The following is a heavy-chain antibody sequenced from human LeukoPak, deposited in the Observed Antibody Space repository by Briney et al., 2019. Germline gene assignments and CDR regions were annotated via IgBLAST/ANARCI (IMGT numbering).Heavy chain of an antibody. D-gene: IGHD4-17*01. CDR1: GGSISSYY. CDR2: IYSSGST. CDR3: ARVFSYGDHNDY. Sequence: SDTLSLTCTVSGGSISSYYWSWLRQPAGKGLEWIGRIYSSGSTNYNPSLKRRVTMSVDTSKNQFSLKVSSVTAADTAVYYCARVFSYGDHNDYWGQGTLVTVSS. J-gene: IGHJ4*02. V-gene: IGHV4-4*07.